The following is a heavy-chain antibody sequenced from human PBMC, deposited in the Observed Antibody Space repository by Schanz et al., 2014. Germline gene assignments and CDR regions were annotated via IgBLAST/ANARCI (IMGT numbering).Heavy chain of an antibody. CDR3: AKHVRSLTGNDY. Sequence: QVQLVESGGGVVQPGRSLRLSCAASGFTFSNHGMHWVRQSPGKGLEWVALIWYDGSNEYYADSVKGRFTISRDNAKNSLYLQMNSLRAEDTALYYCAKHVRSLTGNDYWGQGTLVTVSS. J-gene: IGHJ4*02. CDR2: IWYDGSNE. D-gene: IGHD3-9*01. CDR1: GFTFSNHG. V-gene: IGHV3-33*03.